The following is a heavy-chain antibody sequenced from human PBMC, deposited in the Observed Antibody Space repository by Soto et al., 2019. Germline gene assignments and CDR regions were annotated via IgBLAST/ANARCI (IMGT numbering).Heavy chain of an antibody. CDR2: IYPSDSYT. V-gene: IGHV5-10-1*01. J-gene: IGHJ6*02. CDR3: ASSPRGYCSSTSCRELGNYYGMDV. CDR1: GGTFSSYT. D-gene: IGHD2-2*01. Sequence: KVSCKASGGTFSSYTISWVRQMPGKGLEWMGRIYPSDSYTNYSPSFQGHVTISADKSISTAYLQWSSLKASDTAMYYCASSPRGYCSSTSCRELGNYYGMDVWGQGTTVTVSS.